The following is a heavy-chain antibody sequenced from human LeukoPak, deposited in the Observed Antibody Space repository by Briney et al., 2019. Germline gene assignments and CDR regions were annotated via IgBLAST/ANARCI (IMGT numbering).Heavy chain of an antibody. V-gene: IGHV3-23*01. Sequence: PGGSLRLSCAASGFTFSSWAMSWVRQAPGKGLEWVSAVSPSGDTTYYADSAKGRFTISRDNSQNTLYLQMNSLRAEDTAVYYCARDYADYVGYFFFDYWGQGTLVTVSS. CDR2: VSPSGDTT. CDR3: ARDYADYVGYFFFDY. D-gene: IGHD4-17*01. J-gene: IGHJ4*02. CDR1: GFTFSSWA.